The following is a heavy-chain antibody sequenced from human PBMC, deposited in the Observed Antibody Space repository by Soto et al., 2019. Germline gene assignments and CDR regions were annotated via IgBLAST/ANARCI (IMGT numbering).Heavy chain of an antibody. Sequence: QVRLVESGGGLVKPGGSLRLSCVASGFIFSDYYMSWIRQAPGKGLEWVSYISSGAKTVHYADSVKGRFTVSRDNTKNSLYKDITSLRAEDPAVSFRARDTTPSRHGLGWTAWGQGPTVTVS. CDR3: ARDTTPSRHGLGWTA. D-gene: IGHD2-15*01. CDR1: GFIFSDYY. CDR2: ISSGAKTV. V-gene: IGHV3-11*01. J-gene: IGHJ6*02.